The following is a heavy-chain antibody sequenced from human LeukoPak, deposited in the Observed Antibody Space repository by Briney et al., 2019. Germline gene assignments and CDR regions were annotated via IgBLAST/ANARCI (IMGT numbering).Heavy chain of an antibody. CDR2: IYYSGTT. CDR1: GGSISSSSYY. V-gene: IGHV4-39*01. CDR3: ARLGGAALRYFDY. J-gene: IGHJ4*02. Sequence: SETLSLTCTVSGGSISSSSYYWGWIRQPPGKGLEWIGSIYYSGTTYYNPSLKSRVTISVDTSKNQFSLKLSSVTVADTAVYYCARLGGAALRYFDYWGQGTLVTVSS. D-gene: IGHD3-16*01.